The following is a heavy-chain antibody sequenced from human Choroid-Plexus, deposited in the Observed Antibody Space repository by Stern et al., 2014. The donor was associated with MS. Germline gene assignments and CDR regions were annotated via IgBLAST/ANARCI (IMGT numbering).Heavy chain of an antibody. CDR1: GFTFSSYG. CDR3: ARDYEDTSMLFDH. Sequence: VHLVESGGAVVQPGRSLRLSCAASGFTFSSYGMHWVRQAPGKGLEWVTVISYDGTHNYYAASVKGRFTISRDNSKNTLHLQMNSVTPDDTAIYYCARDYEDTSMLFDHWGQGTLVTVSS. D-gene: IGHD2-8*01. J-gene: IGHJ4*02. CDR2: ISYDGTHN. V-gene: IGHV3-30*03.